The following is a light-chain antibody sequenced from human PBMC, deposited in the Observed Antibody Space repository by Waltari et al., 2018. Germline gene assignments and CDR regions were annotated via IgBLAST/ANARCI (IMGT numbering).Light chain of an antibody. J-gene: IGKJ2*01. CDR1: QSVSSS. CDR3: HQYNNWPSYT. Sequence: IVMPQSPGTLSVSPGQRVTLSCRASQSVSSSLAWYQQKPGLAPRLLIYDASTRATGIPDRFSGGGSGTEFTLTISSLQSEDFAVYYCHQYNNWPSYTFGQGTKLEIK. V-gene: IGKV3-15*01. CDR2: DAS.